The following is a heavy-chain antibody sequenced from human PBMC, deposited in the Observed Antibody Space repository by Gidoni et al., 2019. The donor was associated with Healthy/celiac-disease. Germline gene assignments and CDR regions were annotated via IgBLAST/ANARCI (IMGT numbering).Heavy chain of an antibody. CDR1: GFTFSSDS. Sequence: EVQRVESGGGLVKPGGSLRLSCAASGFTFSSDSMNWVRQAPGKGLEWVSSISSSSSYIYYADSVKGRFTISRDNAKNSLYLQMNSLRAEDTAVYYCARDTYYYGSGSTDMDVWGQGTTVTVSS. V-gene: IGHV3-21*01. J-gene: IGHJ6*02. CDR3: ARDTYYYGSGSTDMDV. D-gene: IGHD3-10*01. CDR2: ISSSSSYI.